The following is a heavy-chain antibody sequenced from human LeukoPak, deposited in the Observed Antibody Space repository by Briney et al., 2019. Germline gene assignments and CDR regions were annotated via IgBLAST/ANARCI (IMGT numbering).Heavy chain of an antibody. V-gene: IGHV4-34*01. Sequence: SETLSLTCAVYGGSFSGYYWSWIRQPPGKGLEWIGEINHSGSTNYNPSLKSRVTISLDTSKNQFSLKLSSVTAADTAVYYCARGKTVVVTNWFDPWGQGTLVTVSS. CDR1: GGSFSGYY. CDR3: ARGKTVVVTNWFDP. D-gene: IGHD3-22*01. J-gene: IGHJ5*02. CDR2: INHSGST.